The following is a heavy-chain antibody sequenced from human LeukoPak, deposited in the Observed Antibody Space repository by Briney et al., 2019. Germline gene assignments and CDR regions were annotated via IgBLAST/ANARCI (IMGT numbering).Heavy chain of an antibody. D-gene: IGHD2-8*02. J-gene: IGHJ4*02. V-gene: IGHV3-74*01. Sequence: GGSLRLSCAPSGFTFSSYWMHWVRQAPGKGLMWVSRIDTDGSNTNYADSVEGRFTISRDNAKNTLYLQMNSLRAEDTAVYYCARGLLGIDFWGQGTLVTVSS. CDR1: GFTFSSYW. CDR3: ARGLLGIDF. CDR2: IDTDGSNT.